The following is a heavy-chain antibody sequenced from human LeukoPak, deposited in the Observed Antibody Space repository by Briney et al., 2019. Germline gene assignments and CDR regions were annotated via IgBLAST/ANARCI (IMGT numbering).Heavy chain of an antibody. CDR3: ARKNGLDV. CDR1: EFTFSSYW. CDR2: IKQDGSEK. V-gene: IGHV3-7*01. J-gene: IGHJ6*02. Sequence: GESLRLSCAASEFTFSSYWMSWVRQAPGKGLEWVANIKQDGSEKYYVDSVKGRFTISRDDAKNSLYLQMNSLRAEDTAMYYCARKNGLDVWGQGTTVTVSS.